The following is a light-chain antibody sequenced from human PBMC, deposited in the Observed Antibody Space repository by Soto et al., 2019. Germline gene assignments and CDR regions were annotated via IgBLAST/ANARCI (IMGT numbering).Light chain of an antibody. CDR1: QSISSY. Sequence: DIQMTQSPSSLSASVGDRVTITCRASQSISSYLNWYQQKPGKAPKLLIYDASNLETGVPSRFSGSGSGTDFTFTISSLQPEDIATYYCQQYDNLPFGQGTKLEIK. CDR3: QQYDNLP. J-gene: IGKJ2*01. V-gene: IGKV1-33*01. CDR2: DAS.